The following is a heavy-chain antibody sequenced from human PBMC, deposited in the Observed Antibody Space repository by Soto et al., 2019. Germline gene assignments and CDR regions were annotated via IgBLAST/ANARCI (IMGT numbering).Heavy chain of an antibody. CDR1: GPSISSSGNY. Sequence: SSETLSLTCTLRGPSISSSGNYWGGIRQPPEKGLEKVGKINHSGSTNYKKSLKSRVTISVDTSKNQFSLKLSSVTAADTAVYYCSYGIAAAAGYGDYWGQGTLVTVSS. V-gene: IGHV4-39*07. D-gene: IGHD6-13*01. J-gene: IGHJ4*02. CDR2: INHSGST. CDR3: SYGIAAAAGYGDY.